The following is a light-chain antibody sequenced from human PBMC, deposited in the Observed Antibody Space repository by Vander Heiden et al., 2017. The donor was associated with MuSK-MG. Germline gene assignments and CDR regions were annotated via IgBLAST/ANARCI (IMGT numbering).Light chain of an antibody. Sequence: DIQMTQSPSSLSASVGDRVTITCRASQSISSYLNWYQQKPGKAPKLLIYAASSLLSGVPSRFSGSGSGTDFTLTISRLQPEDFATYYCRQSDSTPRTFSQGTKLEIK. J-gene: IGKJ2*01. V-gene: IGKV1-39*01. CDR2: AAS. CDR3: RQSDSTPRT. CDR1: QSISSY.